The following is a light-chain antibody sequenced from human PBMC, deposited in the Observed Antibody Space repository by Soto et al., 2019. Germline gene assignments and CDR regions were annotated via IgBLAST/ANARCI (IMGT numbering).Light chain of an antibody. CDR3: QQGRNWPLT. Sequence: EIAMTQSPATLSVSPGERATLSCRASQSISTELAWYQQIPGQPPRLHIYSASTRATGVPARFTGSGSGSEFTLTISVLQSEDFAIYYCQQGRNWPLTFCQGSRLEI. CDR1: QSISTE. J-gene: IGKJ2*01. CDR2: SAS. V-gene: IGKV3-15*01.